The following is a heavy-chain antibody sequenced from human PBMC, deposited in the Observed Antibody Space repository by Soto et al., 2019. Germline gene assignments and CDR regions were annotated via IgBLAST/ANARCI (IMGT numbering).Heavy chain of an antibody. CDR3: AKSYSSSWYRDNWFDP. CDR1: GFTFSSYA. Sequence: HPGGSLRLSCAASGFTFSSYAMCWVRQAPGKGLEWVSAISGSGGSTYYADSVKGRFTISRDNSKNTLYLQMNSLRAEDTAVYYCAKSYSSSWYRDNWFDPWGQGTLVTVSS. V-gene: IGHV3-23*01. D-gene: IGHD6-13*01. CDR2: ISGSGGST. J-gene: IGHJ5*02.